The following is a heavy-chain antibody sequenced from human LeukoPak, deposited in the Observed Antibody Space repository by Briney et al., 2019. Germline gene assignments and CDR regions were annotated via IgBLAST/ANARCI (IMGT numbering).Heavy chain of an antibody. CDR1: GGSISSYY. Sequence: PSKTLSLTCTVSGGSISSYYWSWIRQPPGKGLEWIGYIYYSGSTNYNPSLKSRVTISVDTSKNQFSLKLSSVTAADTAVYYCARGSSSWYRYWGQGTLVTVSS. V-gene: IGHV4-59*08. J-gene: IGHJ4*02. D-gene: IGHD6-13*01. CDR3: ARGSSSWYRY. CDR2: IYYSGST.